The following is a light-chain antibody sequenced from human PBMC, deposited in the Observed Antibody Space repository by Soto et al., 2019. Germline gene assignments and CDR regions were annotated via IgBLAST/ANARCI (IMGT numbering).Light chain of an antibody. CDR3: SSYAGFNNFV. CDR1: SGDVGGY. V-gene: IGLV2-8*01. J-gene: IGLJ1*01. CDR2: EVS. Sequence: QSVLTQPPSASGSPGHSVTISCTGTSGDVGGYVSWYQQHPGKAPKLMIYEVSKRPSGVPDRFSGSKSGNTASLTVSGLQADDEADYYCSSYAGFNNFVFGTGTKVT.